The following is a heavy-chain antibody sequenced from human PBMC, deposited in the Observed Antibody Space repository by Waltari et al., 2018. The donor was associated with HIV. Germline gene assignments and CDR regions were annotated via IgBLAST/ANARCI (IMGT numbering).Heavy chain of an antibody. J-gene: IGHJ4*02. CDR2: INPIRGIA. V-gene: IGHV1-69*02. Sequence: QVQLVQSGAEVKKPGSSVKVSCKASGGTFSSYTIHWVRQAPGQGLEWMGRINPIRGIANYEQEFQGRVTINAKKTTSTADMELSSLISEDTVVYYWADPGADEPTTRPGPNYDFDYWGQGTLVTVSS. D-gene: IGHD6-6*01. CDR1: GGTFSSYT. CDR3: ADPGADEPTTRPGPNYDFDY.